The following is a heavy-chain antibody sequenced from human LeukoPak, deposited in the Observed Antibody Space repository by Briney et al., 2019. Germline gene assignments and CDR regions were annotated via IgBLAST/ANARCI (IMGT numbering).Heavy chain of an antibody. CDR2: IEEDGSAK. D-gene: IGHD6-13*01. CDR1: GFTFSGYW. J-gene: IGHJ4*02. CDR3: ARARQLNY. Sequence: GGSLRLSCVGSGFTFSGYWMNWVGQAPGRGLEWVAKIEEDGSAKYYMDSVKGRFSIYRDNAKNSLYLQMYSLRAEDTAMYYCARARQLNYWGQGTLVTVSS. V-gene: IGHV3-7*05.